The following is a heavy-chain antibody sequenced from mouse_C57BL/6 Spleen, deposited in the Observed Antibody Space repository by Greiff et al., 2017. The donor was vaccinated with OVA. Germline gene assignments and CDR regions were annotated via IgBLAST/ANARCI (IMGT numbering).Heavy chain of an antibody. V-gene: IGHV1-55*01. CDR1: GYTFTSYW. Sequence: VQLQQSGAELVKPGASVKMSCKASGYTFTSYWLTWVKQRPGQGLEWIGDIYPGSGSTNYTEKFKSKATLTVDTSSSTAYMQLSSLTSEDSAVYYWARGGLYKSHGDAMDYWGQGTSVTVSS. CDR2: IYPGSGST. CDR3: ARGGLYKSHGDAMDY. J-gene: IGHJ4*01. D-gene: IGHD2-1*01.